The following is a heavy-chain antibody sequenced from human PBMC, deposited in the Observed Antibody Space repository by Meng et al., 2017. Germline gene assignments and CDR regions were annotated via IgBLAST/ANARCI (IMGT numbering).Heavy chain of an antibody. CDR2: IIPIFGTA. D-gene: IGHD2-15*01. J-gene: IGHJ6*02. V-gene: IGHV1-69*13. CDR3: ARAWGYCSGGSCYSPYYYGMDV. Sequence: SVKVSCKASGYTFPDYWLHWVRQAPGQGLEWMGGIIPIFGTANYAQKFQGRVTITADESTSTAYMELSSLRSEDTAVYYCARAWGYCSGGSCYSPYYYGMDVWGQGTTVTVSS. CDR1: GYTFPDYW.